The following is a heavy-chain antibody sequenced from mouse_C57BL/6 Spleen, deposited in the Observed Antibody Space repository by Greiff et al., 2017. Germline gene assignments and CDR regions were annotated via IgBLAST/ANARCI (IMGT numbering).Heavy chain of an antibody. D-gene: IGHD3-2*02. Sequence: EVMLVESGGGLVKPGGSLKLSCAASGFTFSSYAMSWVRQTPEKRLGWVATISDGGSYTYYPDNVKGRFTISRDNAKNNLYLQMSHLKSEDTAMYYCARDSSGYYFDYWGQGTTLTVSS. CDR3: ARDSSGYYFDY. CDR1: GFTFSSYA. V-gene: IGHV5-4*01. CDR2: ISDGGSYT. J-gene: IGHJ2*01.